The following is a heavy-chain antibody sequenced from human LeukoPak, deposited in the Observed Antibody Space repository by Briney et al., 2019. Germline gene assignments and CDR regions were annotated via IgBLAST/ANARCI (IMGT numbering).Heavy chain of an antibody. V-gene: IGHV3-30*14. CDR2: ISYDGSNK. Sequence: GGSLRLSCAASGFTFSSYAMHWVRQAPGKGLEWVAVISYDGSNKYYADSVKGRFTISRDNSKNTLYLQMNSLRAEDTAVYYCARAEYYDSSGYPFDYWGQGTLDTVSS. CDR1: GFTFSSYA. CDR3: ARAEYYDSSGYPFDY. D-gene: IGHD3-22*01. J-gene: IGHJ4*02.